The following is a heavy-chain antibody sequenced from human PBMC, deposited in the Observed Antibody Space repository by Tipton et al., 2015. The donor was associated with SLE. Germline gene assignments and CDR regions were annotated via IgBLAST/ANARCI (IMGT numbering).Heavy chain of an antibody. J-gene: IGHJ6*03. Sequence: TLSLTCTVSGGSISSSSYYWGWIRQPPGKGLEWIGEINHSGSTNYNPSLKSRVTISVDTSKNQFSVKLSSVTAADTAVYYCASSGLEPDQDYYYYMDVWGKGTTVTVSS. CDR3: ASSGLEPDQDYYYYMDV. CDR1: GGSISSSSYY. D-gene: IGHD1-1*01. CDR2: INHSGST. V-gene: IGHV4-39*07.